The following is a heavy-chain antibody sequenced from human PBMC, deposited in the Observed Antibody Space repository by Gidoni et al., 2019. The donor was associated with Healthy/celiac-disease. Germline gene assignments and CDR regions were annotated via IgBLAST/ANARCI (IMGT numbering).Heavy chain of an antibody. J-gene: IGHJ3*02. CDR3: AKRTVARSYDAFDI. Sequence: EVQLLESGGGLVQPGGSLRLSWVRQAPGKGLEWVSDISGSGGSTYYADSVKSRFTISRDISNNTLYMQMNSLRADDTAVYYCAKRTVARSYDAFDIWGQGTMVTVSS. V-gene: IGHV3-23*01. CDR2: ISGSGGST. D-gene: IGHD3-10*01.